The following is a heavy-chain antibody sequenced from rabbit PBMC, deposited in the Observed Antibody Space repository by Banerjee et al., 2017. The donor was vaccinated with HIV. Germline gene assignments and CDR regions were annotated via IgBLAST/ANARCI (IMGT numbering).Heavy chain of an antibody. CDR2: IYGGYSGTT. J-gene: IGHJ6*01. Sequence: QSLEESGGDLVQPEGSLTLTCTASGFSFSSSYYMCWVRQAPGKGLEWIACIYGGYSGTTYYANWARGRFTISKTSSTTVTLQMTSLTAADTATYFCARGLSVGDYGDWDLWGPGTLVTVS. CDR3: ARGLSVGDYGDWDL. CDR1: GFSFSSSYY. D-gene: IGHD2-1*01. V-gene: IGHV1S40*01.